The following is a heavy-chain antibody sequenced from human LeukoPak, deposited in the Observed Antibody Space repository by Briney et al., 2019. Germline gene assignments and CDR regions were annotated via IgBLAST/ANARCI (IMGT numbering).Heavy chain of an antibody. J-gene: IGHJ4*02. CDR1: GFTFSSYS. CDR2: ISSSSSYI. CDR3: ARQRDTAMVTGHFDY. Sequence: GGSLRLSCAASGFTFSSYSMNWVRQAPGKGLEWVSSISSSSSYIYYADSVKGRFTISRDNAKNSLYLQMNSLRAEDTAVYYCARQRDTAMVTGHFDYWGQGTLVTVSS. D-gene: IGHD5-18*01. V-gene: IGHV3-21*01.